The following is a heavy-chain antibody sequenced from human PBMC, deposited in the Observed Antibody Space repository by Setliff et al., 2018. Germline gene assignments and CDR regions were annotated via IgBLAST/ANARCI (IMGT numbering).Heavy chain of an antibody. D-gene: IGHD5-18*01. CDR1: GYTFASYG. CDR2: TIPIFGST. V-gene: IGHV1-69*05. J-gene: IGHJ6*03. CDR3: AREGVDTRSSTDYRYYMDV. Sequence: SVKVSCKASGYTFASYGISWVRQAPGQGLDWMGGTIPIFGSTNYAQKFQDRVTIITDESTSTAYMELRSLRTEDTAVYYCAREGVDTRSSTDYRYYMDVWGKGTTVTVSS.